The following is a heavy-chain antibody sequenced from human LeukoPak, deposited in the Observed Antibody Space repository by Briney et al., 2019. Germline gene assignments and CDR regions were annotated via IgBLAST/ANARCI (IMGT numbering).Heavy chain of an antibody. V-gene: IGHV3-66*01. CDR3: ARKTPRFGDYDY. CDR2: IYSAGST. J-gene: IGHJ4*02. CDR1: GFTFSSHS. D-gene: IGHD2-15*01. Sequence: GGSLRLSCAASGFTFSSHSMNWVRQAPGKGLEWVSLIYSAGSTYYADSVKGRFTISRDNSKNTLYLQMNSLRAEDTAVYYCARKTPRFGDYDYWGQGTLVTVSS.